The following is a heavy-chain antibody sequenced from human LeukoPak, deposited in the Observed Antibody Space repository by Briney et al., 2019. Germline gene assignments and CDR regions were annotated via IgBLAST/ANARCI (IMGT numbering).Heavy chain of an antibody. Sequence: SQTLSLTCAISGDSVSNNSAAWDWIRQSPSRGLEWLGRIYYKSKWHHDYSVSVKGRLTINPDTSKNHVSLQLNSMTPEDTAIYYCARHHRNYRGISYFDPWGQGTLVSVSS. CDR2: IYYKSKWHH. CDR3: ARHHRNYRGISYFDP. V-gene: IGHV6-1*01. CDR1: GDSVSNNSAA. D-gene: IGHD1-14*01. J-gene: IGHJ5*02.